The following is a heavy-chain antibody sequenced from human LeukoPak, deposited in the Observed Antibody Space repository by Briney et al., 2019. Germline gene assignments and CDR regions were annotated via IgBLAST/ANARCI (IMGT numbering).Heavy chain of an antibody. Sequence: SETLSLTCTVSGGSMSNYYWTWIRQPPGKGLGWLGYVYYRGSTNYNASLKSRVTISVDTSENQFSLKLSSVTAADTAVYYCARVAYYYDTATYYNPAHLDFWGQGALVTVSS. D-gene: IGHD3-10*01. CDR3: ARVAYYYDTATYYNPAHLDF. CDR2: VYYRGST. V-gene: IGHV4-59*01. J-gene: IGHJ4*02. CDR1: GGSMSNYY.